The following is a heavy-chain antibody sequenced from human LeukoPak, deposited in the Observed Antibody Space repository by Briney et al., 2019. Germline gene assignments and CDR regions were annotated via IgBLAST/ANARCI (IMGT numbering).Heavy chain of an antibody. D-gene: IGHD3-22*01. Sequence: PGRSLRLSCAASGFTFSSYGMDWVRQAPGKGLEWVAVISYDGSNKYYADSVKGRFTISRDNSKNTLYLQMNSLRAEDAAVYYCARDGYYYDSSGYYLDYWGQGTLVTVSS. CDR2: ISYDGSNK. CDR1: GFTFSSYG. J-gene: IGHJ4*02. CDR3: ARDGYYYDSSGYYLDY. V-gene: IGHV3-30*19.